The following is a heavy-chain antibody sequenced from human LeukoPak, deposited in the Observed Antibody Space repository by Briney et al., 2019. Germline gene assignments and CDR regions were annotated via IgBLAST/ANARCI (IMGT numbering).Heavy chain of an antibody. Sequence: GSLRPSCAASGFTFRHYSMNWVRQAPGKGLEWVSSISSSSSFIYYADSVKGRFSISRDNAKNSLYLQMNSLRAEDTAVYYCARVIAAAGSYYFDYWGQGTLVTVSS. CDR3: ARVIAAAGSYYFDY. J-gene: IGHJ4*02. V-gene: IGHV3-21*01. CDR1: GFTFRHYS. CDR2: ISSSSSFI. D-gene: IGHD6-13*01.